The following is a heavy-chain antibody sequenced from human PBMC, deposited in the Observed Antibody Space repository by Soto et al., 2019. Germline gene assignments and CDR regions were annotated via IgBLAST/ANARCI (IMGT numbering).Heavy chain of an antibody. J-gene: IGHJ4*02. CDR1: GYTFTSYY. Sequence: GASVKVSCKASGYTFTSYYMHWVRQAPGQGLEWMGIINPSGGSTSYARKFQGRVTMTRDTSTSTVYMELSSLRSEDTAVYYCAREIPNLLGIAAAGSKDYWGQGTLVTVSS. CDR2: INPSGGST. D-gene: IGHD6-13*01. V-gene: IGHV1-46*01. CDR3: AREIPNLLGIAAAGSKDY.